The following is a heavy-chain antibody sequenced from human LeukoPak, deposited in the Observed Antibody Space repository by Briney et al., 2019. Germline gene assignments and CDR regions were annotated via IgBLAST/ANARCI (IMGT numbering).Heavy chain of an antibody. J-gene: IGHJ4*02. CDR3: ATNDYGDWMLFDY. V-gene: IGHV1-69*05. Sequence: ASVKVSCKASGGTFSSYAISWVRQAPGQGLEWKGGIIPIFGTANYAQKFQGRVTITTDESTSTAYMELSSLRSEDTAVYYCATNDYGDWMLFDYWGQGTLVTVSS. D-gene: IGHD4-17*01. CDR1: GGTFSSYA. CDR2: IIPIFGTA.